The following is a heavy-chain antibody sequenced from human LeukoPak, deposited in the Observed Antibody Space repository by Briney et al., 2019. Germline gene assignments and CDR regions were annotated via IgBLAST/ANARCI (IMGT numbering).Heavy chain of an antibody. CDR1: GFTFGDYY. D-gene: IGHD5-12*01. V-gene: IGHV3-11*01. CDR2: INQNSYTI. Sequence: GGSLRLSRAASGFTFGDYYMTWIRQAPGKGLEWFSNINQNSYTIYYADSVRGRFTISRDNARSSLFLDMNSRRVGDTALYYXXXXRXSPXSXYEWGHLDSXGQGTLVAVSS. J-gene: IGHJ4*02. CDR3: XXXRXSPXSXYEWGHLDS.